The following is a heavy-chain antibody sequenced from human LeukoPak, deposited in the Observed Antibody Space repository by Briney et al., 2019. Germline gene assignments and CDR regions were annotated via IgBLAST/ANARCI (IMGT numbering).Heavy chain of an antibody. D-gene: IGHD3-10*01. V-gene: IGHV4-34*01. J-gene: IGHJ6*02. CDR2: INHSGST. Sequence: PSETLSLTCAVYGGSFSGYYWSWIRQPPGKGLEWIGEINHSGSTNYNPSLKSRVTISVDTSKNQFSLKLSSVTAADTAVYYCARGGVVVRGVITPMDVWGQGTTVTVSS. CDR3: ARGGVVVRGVITPMDV. CDR1: GGSFSGYY.